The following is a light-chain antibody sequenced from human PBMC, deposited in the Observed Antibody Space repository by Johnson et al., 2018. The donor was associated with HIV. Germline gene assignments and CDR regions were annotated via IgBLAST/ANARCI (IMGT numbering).Light chain of an antibody. Sequence: QSVLTQPPSVSAAPGQKVTISCSGSSSNIGNNYVSWYQQLPGTAPKLLIYENNKRPSGIPDRFSGSKSGTSAILGITGLQTGDAADYYCGTWDTSLRAGGFFGTGTKVTVL. CDR3: GTWDTSLRAGGF. J-gene: IGLJ1*01. V-gene: IGLV1-51*02. CDR1: SSNIGNNY. CDR2: ENN.